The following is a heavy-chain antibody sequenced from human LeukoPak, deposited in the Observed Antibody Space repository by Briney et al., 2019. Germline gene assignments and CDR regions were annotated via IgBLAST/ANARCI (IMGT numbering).Heavy chain of an antibody. CDR1: GYTFTGYY. V-gene: IGHV1-2*02. CDR2: INPNSGGT. Sequence: ASVKVSCKASGYTFTGYYMHWVRQAPRQGLEWMGWINPNSGGTNYAQKFQGRVTMTRDTSISTAYMELSRLRSDDTAVYYCARGLQWLEAFDYWGLGTLVTVSS. J-gene: IGHJ4*02. D-gene: IGHD6-19*01. CDR3: ARGLQWLEAFDY.